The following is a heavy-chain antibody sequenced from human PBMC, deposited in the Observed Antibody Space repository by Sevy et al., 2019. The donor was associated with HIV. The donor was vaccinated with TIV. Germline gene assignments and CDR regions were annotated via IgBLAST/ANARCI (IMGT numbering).Heavy chain of an antibody. Sequence: SETLSLTCTVSGDSISGYYWSWIRQPPGKGLEWIGYFYYSASTNYNPSLKSRVTISVDTTKNQAVLKVRSLTAADTAVYYCARGIAAPRGMDVWGQGTTVTVSS. D-gene: IGHD6-13*01. CDR3: ARGIAAPRGMDV. CDR1: GDSISGYY. CDR2: FYYSAST. J-gene: IGHJ6*02. V-gene: IGHV4-59*01.